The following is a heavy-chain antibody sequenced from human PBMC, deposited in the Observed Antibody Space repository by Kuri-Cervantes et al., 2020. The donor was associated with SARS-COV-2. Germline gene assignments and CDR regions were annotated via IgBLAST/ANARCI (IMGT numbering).Heavy chain of an antibody. J-gene: IGHJ4*02. CDR3: AREATIAVAGSLDY. CDR1: GFTFSSYS. CDR2: IKQDGSEK. V-gene: IGHV3-7*01. D-gene: IGHD6-19*01. Sequence: GGSLRLSCAASGFTFSSYSMNWVRQAPGKGLEWVANIKQDGSEKYYVDSVKGRFTISRDNAKNSLYLQMNSLRAEDTAVYYCAREATIAVAGSLDYWGQGTLVTVSS.